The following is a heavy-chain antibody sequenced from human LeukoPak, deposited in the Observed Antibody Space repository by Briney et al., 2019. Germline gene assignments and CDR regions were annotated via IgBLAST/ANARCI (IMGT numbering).Heavy chain of an antibody. CDR3: ARSFSPNYYDLLDY. V-gene: IGHV4-59*01. J-gene: IGHJ4*02. D-gene: IGHD3-22*01. CDR1: GGSISNFY. Sequence: PSETLSLTCTVSGGSISNFYWSWIRQPPGKGLECIGYIYYSGTTKYNPSLKSRVTISLDTSKNQFSLKLNSVTAADTAMYYCARSFSPNYYDLLDYWGQGTLVTVSS. CDR2: IYYSGTT.